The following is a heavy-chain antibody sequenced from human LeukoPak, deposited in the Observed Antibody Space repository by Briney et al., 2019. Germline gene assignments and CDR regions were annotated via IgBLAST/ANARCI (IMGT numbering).Heavy chain of an antibody. D-gene: IGHD3-16*02. V-gene: IGHV3-23*01. Sequence: GGSLRLSCAASGFTFSDYYMSWIRQAPGKGLEWVSAISGSGGSTYYADSVKGRFTISRDNSKNTLYLQMNSLRAEDTAVYYCAKGESLGELSLSRAEYFQHWGQGTLVTVSS. CDR3: AKGESLGELSLSRAEYFQH. CDR1: GFTFSDYY. CDR2: ISGSGGST. J-gene: IGHJ1*01.